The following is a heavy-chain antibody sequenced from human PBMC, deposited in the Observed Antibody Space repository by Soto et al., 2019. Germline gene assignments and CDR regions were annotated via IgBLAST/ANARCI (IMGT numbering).Heavy chain of an antibody. Sequence: VQLLESGGGLVQPGGSLRLSCAASGFSFNNHAMTWVRQAPGKGLEWVSGISGSGSTTHYADSVKGRFTISRDNSKDTRYLQMNILRPEDTAVYYCAKDRLMLTMVVVAAFDFWGLGTMVTVSS. CDR3: AKDRLMLTMVVVAAFDF. V-gene: IGHV3-23*01. CDR2: ISGSGSTT. J-gene: IGHJ3*01. D-gene: IGHD3-22*01. CDR1: GFSFNNHA.